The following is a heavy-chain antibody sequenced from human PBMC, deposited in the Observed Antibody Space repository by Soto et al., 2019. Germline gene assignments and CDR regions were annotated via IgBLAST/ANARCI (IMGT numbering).Heavy chain of an antibody. D-gene: IGHD6-13*01. CDR3: ARDLAYIAAAGDYYYYGMDV. CDR2: INPNSGGT. V-gene: IGHV1-2*04. J-gene: IGHJ6*02. Sequence: QVQLVQSGAEVKKPGASVKVSCKASGYTFTGYYMHWVRQAPGQGLEWMGWINPNSGGTNYAQQFPGWVTMTRATSISTAYMELSRLRSDDTAVYYCARDLAYIAAAGDYYYYGMDVWGQGTTVTVSS. CDR1: GYTFTGYY.